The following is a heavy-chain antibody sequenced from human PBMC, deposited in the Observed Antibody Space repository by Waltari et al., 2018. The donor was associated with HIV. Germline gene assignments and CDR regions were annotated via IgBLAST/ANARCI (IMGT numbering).Heavy chain of an antibody. CDR1: GGTFSSYA. CDR2: IIPIFGTA. D-gene: IGHD6-6*01. Sequence: QVQLVQSGAEVKKPGSSVKVSCKASGGTFSSYAISWVRQAPGQGLEWMGGIIPIFGTANYAQKFKGRVTITADESTSTAYMELSSLRSEDTAVYYCARDYLSEQLVRRFHYYGMDVWGQGTTVTVSS. J-gene: IGHJ6*02. CDR3: ARDYLSEQLVRRFHYYGMDV. V-gene: IGHV1-69*12.